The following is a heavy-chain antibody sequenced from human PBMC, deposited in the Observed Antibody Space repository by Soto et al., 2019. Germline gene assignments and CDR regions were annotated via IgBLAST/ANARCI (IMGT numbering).Heavy chain of an antibody. V-gene: IGHV4-34*01. CDR2: INHSGST. Sequence: QVLLQQWGGALLKPSETLSLTCAVYGGSFSGYYWSWIRQPPGKGLEWIGEINHSGSTNYNPSLKSRVTISVDTSKNQFSLKLSSVTAADTAVYYCARAVLVAATRGYGMDVWCQGTTVTVSS. D-gene: IGHD2-15*01. J-gene: IGHJ6*02. CDR3: ARAVLVAATRGYGMDV. CDR1: GGSFSGYY.